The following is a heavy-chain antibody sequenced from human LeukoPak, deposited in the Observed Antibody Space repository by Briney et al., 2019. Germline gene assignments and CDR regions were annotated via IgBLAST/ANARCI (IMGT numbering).Heavy chain of an antibody. CDR2: ISAYNGNT. V-gene: IGHV1-18*01. J-gene: IGHJ6*02. D-gene: IGHD6-13*01. CDR3: AREGLGYSSSWYLSYYGMDV. Sequence: ASVKVSCKASGYTFTSYGISWVRQAPGQGLEWMGRISAYNGNTNYAQKLQGRVTMTTDTSTSTAYMELRSLRSDDTAVYYCAREGLGYSSSWYLSYYGMDVWGQGTTVTVSS. CDR1: GYTFTSYG.